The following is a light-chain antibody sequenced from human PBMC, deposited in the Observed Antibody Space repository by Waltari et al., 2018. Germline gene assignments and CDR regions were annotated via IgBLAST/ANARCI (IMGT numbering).Light chain of an antibody. CDR2: TTD. Sequence: QSVLTQPPSASGTPGQRVIISCAGGSSNIGSNTVNWYQQSPGPAPKLLIHTTDKRPSGVPDRFSASKSGTSASLAISGLQSEDEADYYCAAWDDSMNGQVVFGGGTKVTVL. J-gene: IGLJ3*02. CDR3: AAWDDSMNGQVV. V-gene: IGLV1-44*01. CDR1: SSNIGSNT.